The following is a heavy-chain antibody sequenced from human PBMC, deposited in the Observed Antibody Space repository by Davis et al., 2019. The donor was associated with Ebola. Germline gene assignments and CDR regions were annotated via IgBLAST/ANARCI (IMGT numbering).Heavy chain of an antibody. CDR2: IYHTGII. J-gene: IGHJ4*02. Sequence: SETLSLTCDVSGGAISSGGYSWNWIRQTPGKGPEWIGYIYHTGIIKYNPSLQSRVTISLDTSKNQFFLKLNYMTVAETAVYYCARVGAATGGELDYWGQGSLVTVSS. CDR3: ARVGAATGGELDY. V-gene: IGHV4-61*08. D-gene: IGHD3-16*01. CDR1: GGAISSGGYS.